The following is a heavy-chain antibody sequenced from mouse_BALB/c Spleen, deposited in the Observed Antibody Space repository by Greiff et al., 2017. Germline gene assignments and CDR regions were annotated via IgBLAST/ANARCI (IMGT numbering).Heavy chain of an antibody. V-gene: IGHV1S135*01. D-gene: IGHD1-1*01. CDR1: GYSFTDYN. CDR3: ARDDYYGSSYNFDY. CDR2: IDPYNGGT. J-gene: IGHJ2*01. Sequence: EVQLQQSGPELVKPGASVKVSCKASGYSFTDYNMYWVKQSHGKSLEWIGYIDPYNGGTSYTQKFKGKATFTVDKSSSTAFMQLNSLTSEDSAVFYCARDDYYGSSYNFDYWGQGTAVTVSA.